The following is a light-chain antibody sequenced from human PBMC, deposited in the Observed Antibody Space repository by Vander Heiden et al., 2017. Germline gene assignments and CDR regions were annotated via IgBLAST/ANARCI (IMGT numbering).Light chain of an antibody. CDR3: QQSLSTPYT. J-gene: IGKJ2*01. Sequence: DIQMTQSPSSLSASVGDRVTITCRASQSIDSFLVWYQQKPGKAPKSLIYVASTLQSGVPSRFSGSGSGTHFTFTISSLQPEDFATYYCQQSLSTPYTFGQGTKLEIK. CDR1: QSIDSF. V-gene: IGKV1-39*01. CDR2: VAS.